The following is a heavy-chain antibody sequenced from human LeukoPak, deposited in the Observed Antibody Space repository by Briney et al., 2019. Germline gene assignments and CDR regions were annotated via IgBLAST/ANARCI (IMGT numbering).Heavy chain of an antibody. V-gene: IGHV3-33*03. CDR2: IWYDGSNK. Sequence: PGRSLRLSCAASGFTFSSYGMHWVRQAPGKGLEWLAVIWYDGSNKYYADSVKGRFTISRDNSKNTLYLQLNSLRAKDTAVYYCASMRGYFEYWVQGTLVSVSS. J-gene: IGHJ4*02. CDR1: GFTFSSYG. CDR3: ASMRGYFEY.